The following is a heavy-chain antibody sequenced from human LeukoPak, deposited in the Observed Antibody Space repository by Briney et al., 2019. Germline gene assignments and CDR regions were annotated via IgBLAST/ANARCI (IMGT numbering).Heavy chain of an antibody. D-gene: IGHD3-9*01. J-gene: IGHJ3*02. CDR3: ARDYSPLLRYFDPWAFDI. CDR2: IWYDGSNK. CDR1: GFAVSSNY. Sequence: GGSLRLSCAASGFAVSSNYMSWVRQAPGKGLEWVAVIWYDGSNKYYADSVKGRFTISRDNSKNTLYLQMNSLRAEDTAVYYCARDYSPLLRYFDPWAFDIWGQGTMVTVSS. V-gene: IGHV3-33*08.